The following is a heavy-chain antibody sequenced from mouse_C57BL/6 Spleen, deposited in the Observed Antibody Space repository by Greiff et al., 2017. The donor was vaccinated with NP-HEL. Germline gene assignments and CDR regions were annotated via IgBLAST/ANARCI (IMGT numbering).Heavy chain of an antibody. CDR3: ARSQVNYDYGAWFAY. CDR1: GYAFSSSW. V-gene: IGHV1-82*01. CDR2: IYPGDGDT. D-gene: IGHD2-4*01. Sequence: VQLQQSGPELVKPGASVKISCKASGYAFSSSWMNWVKQRPGKGLEWIGRIYPGDGDTNYNGKFKGKATLTADKSSSTAYMQLSSRTSEDSAVYFCARSQVNYDYGAWFAYWGQGTLVTVSA. J-gene: IGHJ3*01.